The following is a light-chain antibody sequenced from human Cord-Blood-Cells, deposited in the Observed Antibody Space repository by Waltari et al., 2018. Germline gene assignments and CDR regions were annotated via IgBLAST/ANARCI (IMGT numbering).Light chain of an antibody. CDR1: QGGSSN. Sequence: EIVMTQSPATLSVSPGERATLSCRASQGGSSNLAWYQQKPGQAHRLLIYGASTRATGIPARFSGSGSGTEFTLTISSLQSEDFAVYYCQQYNNWPRTFGQGTKVEIK. CDR3: QQYNNWPRT. V-gene: IGKV3-15*01. CDR2: GAS. J-gene: IGKJ1*01.